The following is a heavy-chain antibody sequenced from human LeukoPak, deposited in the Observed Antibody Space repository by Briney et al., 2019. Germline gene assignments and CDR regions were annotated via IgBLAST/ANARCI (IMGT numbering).Heavy chain of an antibody. D-gene: IGHD4-17*01. CDR1: GGSISSYY. V-gene: IGHV4-4*07. Sequence: SETLSLTCTVSGGSISSYYWSWIRQPAGKGQEWIGRIYTSGSTNYNPSLKSRVTMSVDTSKNQFSLKLSSVTAADTAVYYCASYLEGTYGDYVFDYWGQGTLVTVSS. CDR3: ASYLEGTYGDYVFDY. J-gene: IGHJ4*02. CDR2: IYTSGST.